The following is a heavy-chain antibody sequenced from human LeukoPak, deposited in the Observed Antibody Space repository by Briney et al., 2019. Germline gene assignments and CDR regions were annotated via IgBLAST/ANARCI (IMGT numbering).Heavy chain of an antibody. Sequence: ASVKVSCKASGYTFTNHYMHWVRQAPGQGLEWMGIINPSSGSTGYAQKFQGRVTMTRDTSTSTVYMDLSSLKSEDAAVYYCVRSGDGYNYFDYWGQGTLVTVSS. CDR1: GYTFTNHY. CDR2: INPSSGST. J-gene: IGHJ4*02. D-gene: IGHD5-24*01. CDR3: VRSGDGYNYFDY. V-gene: IGHV1-46*01.